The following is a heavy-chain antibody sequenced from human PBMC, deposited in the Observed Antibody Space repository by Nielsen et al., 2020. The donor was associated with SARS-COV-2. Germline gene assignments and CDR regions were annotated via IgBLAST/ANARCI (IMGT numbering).Heavy chain of an antibody. Sequence: SLKISCAASEFTFDDYAMHWVRQAPGNGLEWVSGISWNSGSIAYADSVKGRFTISRDNAKNSLHLQMNSLRAEDTAFYYCARGRRVGTTLFEYWGQGTLVTVSS. CDR3: ARGRRVGTTLFEY. V-gene: IGHV3-9*01. CDR1: EFTFDDYA. CDR2: ISWNSGSI. D-gene: IGHD1-14*01. J-gene: IGHJ4*02.